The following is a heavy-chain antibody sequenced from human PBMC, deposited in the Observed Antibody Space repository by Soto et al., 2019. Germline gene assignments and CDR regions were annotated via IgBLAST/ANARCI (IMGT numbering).Heavy chain of an antibody. CDR1: GFSLSNARMG. V-gene: IGHV2-26*01. J-gene: IGHJ6*02. Sequence: QVTLKESGPVLVKPTETLTLTCTVSGFSLSNARMGVSWIRQPPGTALEWHAHIFSNDEKSYSTSLKSRLTIPKHAPKRQVVLTMSNMVPVATARDYCARVGYCSSTSCYRYYGMDAWGQGTTVTVSS. CDR3: ARVGYCSSTSCYRYYGMDA. CDR2: IFSNDEK. D-gene: IGHD2-2*01.